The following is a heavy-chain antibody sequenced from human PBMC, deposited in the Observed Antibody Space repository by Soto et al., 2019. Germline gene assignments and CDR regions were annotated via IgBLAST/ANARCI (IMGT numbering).Heavy chain of an antibody. Sequence: ASVNVSCKASGYTFTSYGISWVRQAPGQGLEWMGWISASNGNTNYAQKLQGRVTMTTDTSTSTAYMELRSLRSDDTAVYYCARASPYSSGWYEGDYWGQGTLVTVSS. CDR1: GYTFTSYG. CDR2: ISASNGNT. J-gene: IGHJ4*02. V-gene: IGHV1-18*01. D-gene: IGHD6-19*01. CDR3: ARASPYSSGWYEGDY.